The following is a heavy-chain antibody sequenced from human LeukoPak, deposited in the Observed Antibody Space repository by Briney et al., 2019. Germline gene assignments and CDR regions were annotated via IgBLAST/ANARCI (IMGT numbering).Heavy chain of an antibody. D-gene: IGHD2-2*01. V-gene: IGHV3-15*01. J-gene: IGHJ4*02. Sequence: GGSLRLSCAASGFSFSNYAMSWVRQAPGKGLEWVGRIKSKTDGGTTDYAAPVKGRFTISRDDSKNTLYLQMNSLKTEDTAAYYCTTASCSSTSCYEVGNYWGQGTLVTVSS. CDR1: GFSFSNYA. CDR2: IKSKTDGGTT. CDR3: TTASCSSTSCYEVGNY.